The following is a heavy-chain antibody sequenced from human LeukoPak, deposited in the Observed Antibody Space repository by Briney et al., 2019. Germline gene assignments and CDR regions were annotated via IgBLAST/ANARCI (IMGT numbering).Heavy chain of an antibody. Sequence: ASVKVSCKASGYTFTSYGISWVRQAPGQGLEWMGWISAYNGNTNYAQKLQGRVTMTTDTSTSTAYMELRSLRSDDTAVYYCARDLGYCSSTSCKPGSYYYYMDVWGKGTTVTVSS. D-gene: IGHD2-2*01. CDR3: ARDLGYCSSTSCKPGSYYYYMDV. CDR1: GYTFTSYG. CDR2: ISAYNGNT. V-gene: IGHV1-18*01. J-gene: IGHJ6*03.